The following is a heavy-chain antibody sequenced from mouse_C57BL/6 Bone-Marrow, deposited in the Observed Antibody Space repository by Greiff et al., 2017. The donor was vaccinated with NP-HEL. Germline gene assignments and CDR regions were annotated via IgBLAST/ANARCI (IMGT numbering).Heavy chain of an antibody. V-gene: IGHV14-4*01. CDR3: TTLYDGDYVRFAY. J-gene: IGHJ3*01. CDR1: GFNIKDDY. CDR2: IDPENGDT. Sequence: EVQLQQSGAELVRPGASVKLSCTASGFNIKDDYMHWVKQRPEQGLEWLGWIDPENGDTEYASKFQGKATITADTSSNTAYLQLSSLTSEDTAVYYCTTLYDGDYVRFAYWGQGTLVTVSA. D-gene: IGHD2-3*01.